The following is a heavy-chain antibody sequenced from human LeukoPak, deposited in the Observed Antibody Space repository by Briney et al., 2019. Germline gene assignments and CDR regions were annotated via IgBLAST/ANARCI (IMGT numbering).Heavy chain of an antibody. V-gene: IGHV4-34*01. CDR2: INHSGST. J-gene: IGHJ3*02. CDR1: GGSFSGYY. CDR3: ARHKYSSGWPPEGAFDI. D-gene: IGHD6-19*01. Sequence: SETLSLTCAVYGGSFSGYYWSWIRQPPGKGLEWIGEINHSGSTNYNPSLKSRVTISVDTSKNQFSLKLNSVTAADTAVYYCARHKYSSGWPPEGAFDIWGQGTMVTVSS.